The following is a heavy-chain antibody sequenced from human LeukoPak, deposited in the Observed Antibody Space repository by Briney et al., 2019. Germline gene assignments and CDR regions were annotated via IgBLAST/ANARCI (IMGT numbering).Heavy chain of an antibody. D-gene: IGHD4-17*01. V-gene: IGHV4-59*01. CDR3: ARDSEYGDYSVWFDP. CDR2: IYYSGST. CDR1: GGSFSGYY. Sequence: SETLSLTCAVYGGSFSGYYWSWIRQPPGKGLEWIGYIYYSGSTNYNPSLKSRVTISVDTSKNQFSLKLSSVTAADTAVYYCARDSEYGDYSVWFDPWGQGTLVTVSS. J-gene: IGHJ5*02.